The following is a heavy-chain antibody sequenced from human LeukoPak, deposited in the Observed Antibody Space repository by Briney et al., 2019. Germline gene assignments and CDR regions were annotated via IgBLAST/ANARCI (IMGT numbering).Heavy chain of an antibody. J-gene: IGHJ4*02. CDR1: GFTFSSYA. CDR2: ISGSGGST. CDR3: AKDPTVTTYGDGY. V-gene: IGHV3-23*01. Sequence: GGSLRLSCAASGFTFSSYAMSWVRPAPGKGLEWVSAISGSGGSTYYADSVKGRFTISRDNSKNTLYLQMNSLRAEDTAVYYCAKDPTVTTYGDGYWGQGTLVTVSS. D-gene: IGHD4-17*01.